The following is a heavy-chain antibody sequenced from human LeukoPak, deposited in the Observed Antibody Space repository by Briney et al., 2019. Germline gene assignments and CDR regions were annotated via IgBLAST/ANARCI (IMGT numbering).Heavy chain of an antibody. D-gene: IGHD3-22*01. CDR1: GFTFRSYA. V-gene: IGHV3-48*01. J-gene: IGHJ4*02. Sequence: GGSLRLSCAASGFTFRSYAMNWVRQAPGEGLEWVSYISSSSSTIYYADSVKGRFTISRDNSKNTLYLQMNSLRAEDTAVYYCVRDDDRPDNGLDYWGQGTLVTVSS. CDR2: ISSSSSTI. CDR3: VRDDDRPDNGLDY.